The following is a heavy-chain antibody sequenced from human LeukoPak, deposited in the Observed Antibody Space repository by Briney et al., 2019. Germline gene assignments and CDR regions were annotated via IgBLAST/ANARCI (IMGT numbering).Heavy chain of an antibody. CDR1: GFSFSSYW. Sequence: GGSLRLSCVASGFSFSSYWMTWVRQAPGKGLEWVAHIKQDGSEKYYVDSVKGRFTISRDNAKISVFLQMNSLRAEDTAVYYCAREDYYGSGNYVAWGGALDVWGRGTTVTVSS. J-gene: IGHJ6*02. D-gene: IGHD3-10*01. CDR3: AREDYYGSGNYVAWGGALDV. V-gene: IGHV3-7*01. CDR2: IKQDGSEK.